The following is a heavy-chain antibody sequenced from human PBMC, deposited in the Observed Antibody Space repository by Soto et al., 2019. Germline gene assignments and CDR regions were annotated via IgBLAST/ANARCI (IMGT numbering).Heavy chain of an antibody. Sequence: QVQLQQWGAGLLKPSETLSLTCAVYGGSFSGYYWNWIRQPPGKGLEWIGEINHSGSTNYNPSLKRRVTISVHTSKNHFSLKLNSVTAADTAVYYWARRRITTRGFDPWGQGTLVTVSS. V-gene: IGHV4-34*01. CDR3: ARRRITTRGFDP. CDR2: INHSGST. D-gene: IGHD3-10*01. J-gene: IGHJ5*02. CDR1: GGSFSGYY.